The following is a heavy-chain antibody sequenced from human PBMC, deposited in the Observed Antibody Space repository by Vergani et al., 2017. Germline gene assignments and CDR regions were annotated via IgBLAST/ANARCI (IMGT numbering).Heavy chain of an antibody. D-gene: IGHD3-22*01. CDR1: GFTFSSYG. CDR3: AKTYDSSGLIDY. V-gene: IGHV3-30*18. Sequence: QVQLVESGGGVVKPGRSLRLSCAASGFTFSSYGMHWVRQAPGKGLEWVAVISYDGSNKYYEDSVKGRFTISRDNSKKTLYLQRNSLRAEDTAVYYCAKTYDSSGLIDYWGQGTLVTVSS. J-gene: IGHJ4*02. CDR2: ISYDGSNK.